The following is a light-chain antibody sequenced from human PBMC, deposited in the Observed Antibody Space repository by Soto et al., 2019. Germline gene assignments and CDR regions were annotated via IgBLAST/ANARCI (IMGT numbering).Light chain of an antibody. J-gene: IGLJ1*01. CDR2: DNN. CDR1: SYNIGNNF. V-gene: IGLV1-51*01. Sequence: SVLTQPPSVSAAPGQKVTISCSGSSYNIGNNFVTWYQQLPGTAPKLLIYDNNKRPSGIPDRFSGSQSGTSATLGITGLQTGDEAVYYCGSWDSSLTYVFGTGTKVTVL. CDR3: GSWDSSLTYV.